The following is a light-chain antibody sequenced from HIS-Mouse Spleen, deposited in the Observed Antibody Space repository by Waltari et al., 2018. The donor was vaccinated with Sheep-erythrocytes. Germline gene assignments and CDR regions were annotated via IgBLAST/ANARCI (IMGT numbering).Light chain of an antibody. CDR1: QGISSW. Sequence: DIQMTQSPSSVSASVGDRVTITCRASQGISSWLAWYQQKPGKAPKLLIYAASRLQSGVPSKFNVSGSVTDFTLTIISLHPEDFATYYCQQANSFPITFGQGTRLESK. V-gene: IGKV1-12*01. CDR2: AAS. J-gene: IGKJ5*01. CDR3: QQANSFPIT.